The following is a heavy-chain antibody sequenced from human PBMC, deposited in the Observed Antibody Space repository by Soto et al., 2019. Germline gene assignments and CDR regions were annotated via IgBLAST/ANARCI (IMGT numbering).Heavy chain of an antibody. CDR1: GGTFSSYA. CDR3: ARYRSISARLFPVCWFAP. Sequence: QVQLVQSGAEVKKPGSSVKVSCKASGGTFSSYAISWVRQAPGQGLEWMGGIIPIFGTANYAQKFQGRVTITADKPTSSAYSELSSLRSDDTAVYYCARYRSISARLFPVCWFAPWVQRTLVIVS. J-gene: IGHJ5*02. V-gene: IGHV1-69*06. D-gene: IGHD6-6*01. CDR2: IIPIFGTA.